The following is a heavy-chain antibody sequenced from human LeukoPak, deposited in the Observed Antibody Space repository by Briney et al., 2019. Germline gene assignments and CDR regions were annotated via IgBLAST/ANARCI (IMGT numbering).Heavy chain of an antibody. CDR3: ARVRGGSYQNAFDI. CDR1: GGTFSSYA. D-gene: IGHD1-26*01. CDR2: IIPILGIA. J-gene: IGHJ3*02. Sequence: GASVKVSCKASGGTFSSYAISWVRQAPGQGLEWMGRIIPILGIANYAQKFQGRVTITADKSTSTAYMELRSLRSDDTAVYYCARVRGGSYQNAFDIWGQGTMVTVSS. V-gene: IGHV1-69*04.